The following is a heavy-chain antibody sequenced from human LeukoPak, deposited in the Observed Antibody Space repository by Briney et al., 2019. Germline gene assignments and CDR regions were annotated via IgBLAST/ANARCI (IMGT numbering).Heavy chain of an antibody. V-gene: IGHV3-23*01. CDR2: ISGSGAFT. Sequence: GGSLRLSCVASGFTFNTYAMSWVRQAPGKGLEWVSTISGSGAFTKYADSVTGRFTISRDNSKNTMYLQLNSLRAEDTAIYYCAKTYYYDSSGCSHYLAYDYWGQGTLVTVSS. J-gene: IGHJ4*02. D-gene: IGHD3-22*01. CDR3: AKTYYYDSSGCSHYLAYDY. CDR1: GFTFNTYA.